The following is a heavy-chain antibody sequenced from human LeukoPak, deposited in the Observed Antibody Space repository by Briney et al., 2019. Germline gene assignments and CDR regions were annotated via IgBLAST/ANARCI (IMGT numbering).Heavy chain of an antibody. J-gene: IGHJ4*02. CDR2: INHSGST. Sequence: SETLSLTCTVSDTSINTYYWSWIRQPPGKGLEWIGEINHSGSTNYNPSLKSRVTISVDTSKNQFSLKLSSVTAADTAVYYCARFFILGYCSGGSCYDSDYWGQGTLVTVSS. V-gene: IGHV4-34*01. D-gene: IGHD2-15*01. CDR1: DTSINTYY. CDR3: ARFFILGYCSGGSCYDSDY.